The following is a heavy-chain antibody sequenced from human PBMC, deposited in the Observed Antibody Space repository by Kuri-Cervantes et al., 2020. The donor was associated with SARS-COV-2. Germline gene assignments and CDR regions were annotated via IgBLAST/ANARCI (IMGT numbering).Heavy chain of an antibody. D-gene: IGHD7-27*01. V-gene: IGHV3-7*01. CDR3: ARDILSFLGTHYFDY. CDR1: GFTFSSYW. CDR2: IKQDGSEK. Sequence: GESLKIYCAASGFTFSSYWMSWVRQAPGKGLEWVANIKQDGSEKYYVDSVKGRFAISRDNAKNSLHLQMNSLRAEDTAVYYCARDILSFLGTHYFDYWGQGTLVTVSS. J-gene: IGHJ4*02.